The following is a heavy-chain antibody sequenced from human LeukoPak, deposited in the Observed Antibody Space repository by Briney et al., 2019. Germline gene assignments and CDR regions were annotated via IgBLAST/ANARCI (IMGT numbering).Heavy chain of an antibody. CDR2: INHSGST. CDR1: GGSFSGYY. V-gene: IGHV4-34*01. D-gene: IGHD6-19*01. J-gene: IGHJ4*02. CDR3: ARGRLGIMD. Sequence: SETLSLTRAVYGGSFSGYYWSWIRQPPGKGLEWIGEINHSGSTNYNPSLKSRVTISVDTSKNQFSLKLSSVTAADTAVYYCARGRLGIMDWGQGTLVTVSS.